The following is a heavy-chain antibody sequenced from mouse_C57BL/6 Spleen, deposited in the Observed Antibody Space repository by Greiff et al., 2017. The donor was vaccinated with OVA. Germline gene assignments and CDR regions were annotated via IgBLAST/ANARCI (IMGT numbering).Heavy chain of an antibody. CDR2: IDPSDSYT. V-gene: IGHV1-69*01. CDR3: ARGAYYSNYVFDY. CDR1: GYTFTSYW. D-gene: IGHD2-5*01. Sequence: QVQLQQPGAELVMPGASVKLSCKASGYTFTSYWMHWVKQRPGQGLEWIGEIDPSDSYTNYNQKFKGKSTLTVDKSSSTAYMQLSSLTSEDSAVYYCARGAYYSNYVFDYWGQGTTLTVSS. J-gene: IGHJ2*01.